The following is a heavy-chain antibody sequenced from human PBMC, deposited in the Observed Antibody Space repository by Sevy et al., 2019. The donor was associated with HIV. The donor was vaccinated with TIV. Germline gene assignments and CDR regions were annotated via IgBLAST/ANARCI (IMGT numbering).Heavy chain of an antibody. J-gene: IGHJ4*02. D-gene: IGHD3-22*01. V-gene: IGHV4-39*01. Sequence: SETLSLTCTVSGGSISSSNYYWGWIRQPPGKGLEWIANIYYTGSTYYNPSLNSLVTIFADTSKNQFSRKLSFVTAADTAVYYCARQMHYYDSAGYYHWDYWGQGTLVTVSS. CDR2: IYYTGST. CDR3: ARQMHYYDSAGYYHWDY. CDR1: GGSISSSNYY.